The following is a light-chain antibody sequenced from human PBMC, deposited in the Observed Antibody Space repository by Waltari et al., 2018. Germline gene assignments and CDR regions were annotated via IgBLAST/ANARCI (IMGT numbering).Light chain of an antibody. J-gene: IGLJ2*01. CDR2: SIN. CDR3: QSYDSSLSGVV. CDR1: SSNIGAGAD. V-gene: IGLV1-40*01. Sequence: QSVLTQPPSVSGAPGQRVTISCAGSSSNIGAGADVDWYQQFPGTAPKLLIYSINIVPAGVPDRCSGSKSDTSASLAITGFQAEDEADYYCQSYDSSLSGVVFGGGTKLTVL.